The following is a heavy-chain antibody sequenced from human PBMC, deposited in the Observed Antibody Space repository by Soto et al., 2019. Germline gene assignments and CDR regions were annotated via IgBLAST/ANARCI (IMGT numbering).Heavy chain of an antibody. CDR3: GVSAGLDF. J-gene: IGHJ4*02. CDR1: GFSPTTYA. V-gene: IGHV1-18*01. D-gene: IGHD6-13*01. Sequence: GASVKVSCKASGFSPTTYAFSWVRRAPGKWLERMGLISADTGEPRYAQKFQGRVAMTTDTSTRTAYMELRGLTSDDTAVYYCGVSAGLDFWGQGTRVTVSS. CDR2: ISADTGEP.